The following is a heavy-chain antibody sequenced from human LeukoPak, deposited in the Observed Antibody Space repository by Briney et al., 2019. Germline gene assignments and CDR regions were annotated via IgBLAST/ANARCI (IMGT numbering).Heavy chain of an antibody. CDR3: AKDRDVSGYPYYFDY. CDR1: GFTFSSYG. CDR2: IRYDGSNK. D-gene: IGHD3-3*01. Sequence: PGGSLRLSCAASGFTFSSYGMHWVRQAPGKGLEWVAFIRYDGSNKYYADSVKGRFTISRDNSKNTLYLQMNSLRAEDTAVYYCAKDRDVSGYPYYFDYWGQGILVTVSS. J-gene: IGHJ4*02. V-gene: IGHV3-30*02.